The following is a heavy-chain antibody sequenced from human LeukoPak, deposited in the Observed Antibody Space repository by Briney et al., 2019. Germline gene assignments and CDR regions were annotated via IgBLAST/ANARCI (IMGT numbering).Heavy chain of an antibody. V-gene: IGHV4-59*01. CDR3: ARGRVSSSTWYSTYYYYFYMDV. CDR1: DDSITMYY. D-gene: IGHD1-1*01. J-gene: IGHJ6*03. Sequence: SETLSLACSVSDDSITMYYWTWIRQPPGKGLEWIGYVDHTGSTNFNPSLNGRVSISRDTTKNLFSLRLRSVTAADTAVYFCARGRVSSSTWYSTYYYYFYMDVWGKGTTVTVSS. CDR2: VDHTGST.